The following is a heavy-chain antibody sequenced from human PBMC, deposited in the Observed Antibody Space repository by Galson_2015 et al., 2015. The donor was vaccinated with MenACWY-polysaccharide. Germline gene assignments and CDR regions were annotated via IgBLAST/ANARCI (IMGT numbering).Heavy chain of an antibody. D-gene: IGHD4-23*01. CDR3: ARDSGRGGTSY. V-gene: IGHV3-7*01. J-gene: IGHJ4*02. CDR2: IKQDGSEK. Sequence: SLRLSCAASGFTFTNYAMNWVRQAPGKGLEWVANIKQDGSEKYYVDSVKGRFTISRDNAKNSLYLQMNSLRGEDTAVYYCARDSGRGGTSYWGQGTLVTVSA. CDR1: GFTFTNYA.